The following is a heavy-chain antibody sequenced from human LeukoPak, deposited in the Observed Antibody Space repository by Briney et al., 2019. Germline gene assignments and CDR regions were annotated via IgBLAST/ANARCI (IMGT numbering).Heavy chain of an antibody. CDR1: GFTFSSYA. D-gene: IGHD3-10*01. J-gene: IGHJ5*02. CDR2: ISGSGGST. V-gene: IGHV3-23*01. Sequence: PGGSLRLSCAASGFTFSSYAMSWVRQAPGKGLEWVSAISGSGGSTYYADSVKGRFTISRDNSKNTLYLQMNSLRAEDTAVYYCAKETILWFGEPFSFDPWGQGTLVTVSS. CDR3: AKETILWFGEPFSFDP.